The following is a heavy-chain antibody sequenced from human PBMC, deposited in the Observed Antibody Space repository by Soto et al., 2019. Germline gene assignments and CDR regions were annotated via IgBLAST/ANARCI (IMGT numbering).Heavy chain of an antibody. J-gene: IGHJ4*02. CDR1: GYSFTNYW. CDR2: VNPADSDT. V-gene: IGHV5-51*01. D-gene: IGHD3-9*01. CDR3: VRPDSTGYYSH. Sequence: GESLKISCKGSGYSFTNYWIGWVRQMPGKGLEWMGIVNPADSDTRYSPSFQGQVTVSVDKSISTAYLQRGSLKASDTAMYYCVRPDSTGYYSHWGQGTPVTVSS.